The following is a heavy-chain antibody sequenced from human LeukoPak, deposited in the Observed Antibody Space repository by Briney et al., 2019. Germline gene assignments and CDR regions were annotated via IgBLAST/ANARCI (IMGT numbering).Heavy chain of an antibody. CDR2: ISAYNGNT. CDR1: GYTFTSYG. D-gene: IGHD2-2*01. CDR3: ARVPPSAHQLLSSDY. J-gene: IGHJ4*02. V-gene: IGHV1-18*01. Sequence: ASVKVSCKASGYTFTSYGISWVRQAPGQGLEWMGWISAYNGNTNYAQKLQGRVTMTTDTPTSTAYMELRSLRSDDTAVYYCARVPPSAHQLLSSDYWGQGTQVTVSS.